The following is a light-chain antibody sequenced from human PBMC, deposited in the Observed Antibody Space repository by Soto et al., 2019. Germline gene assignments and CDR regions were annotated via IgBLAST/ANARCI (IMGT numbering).Light chain of an antibody. CDR1: ESVSTN. CDR3: QQYDIATG. V-gene: IGKV3-15*01. Sequence: EVVMTQSPASLSVSPGERATLSCRASESVSTNLAWYQQKPGQPPRLLIYAASTRATGVPARCSGGGCGTDFTLTSSSLQSEDFVVYYCQQYDIATGFGGGTKVEIK. J-gene: IGKJ4*01. CDR2: AAS.